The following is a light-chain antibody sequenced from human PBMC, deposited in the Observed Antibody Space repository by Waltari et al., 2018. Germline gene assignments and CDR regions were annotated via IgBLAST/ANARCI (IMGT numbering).Light chain of an antibody. J-gene: IGLJ2*01. Sequence: QSALTQPASVSGSPGQSITISCTGTSSDVGNYNLVSWYQQHRGKAPQLIICEGSKRPSGVSNRFSGSNFGNTASLTISGLQADDEADYYCCSYAAYSPVLFGGGTKVTVL. CDR2: EGS. CDR3: CSYAAYSPVL. V-gene: IGLV2-23*01. CDR1: SSDVGNYNL.